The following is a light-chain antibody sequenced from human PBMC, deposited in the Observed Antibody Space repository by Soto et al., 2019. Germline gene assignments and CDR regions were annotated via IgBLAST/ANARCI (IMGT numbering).Light chain of an antibody. Sequence: DIQMTQSPSTLSASVGDIVTITCRASQSISGWLAWYQQKPGKAPKLLIYDASSLESGVPSRFSGSGSGTECTLTISSLQPDDVATYYCQQYNSYPITFGQGTRLEIK. J-gene: IGKJ5*01. CDR3: QQYNSYPIT. CDR2: DAS. CDR1: QSISGW. V-gene: IGKV1-5*01.